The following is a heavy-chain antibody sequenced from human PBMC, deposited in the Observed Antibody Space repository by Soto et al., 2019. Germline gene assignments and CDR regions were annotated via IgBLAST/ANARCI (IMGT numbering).Heavy chain of an antibody. V-gene: IGHV4-59*08. CDR1: GGSISSYY. J-gene: IGHJ6*03. CDR3: ARQKHTALYYYYYMDV. Sequence: KPSETLSLTCTVSGGSISSYYWSWIRQPPGKGLEWIGYIYYSGSTNYNPSLKSRVTISVDTSKNQFSLKLSSVTAADTAVYYCARQKHTALYYYYYMDVWGKGTTVTVSS. D-gene: IGHD5-18*01. CDR2: IYYSGST.